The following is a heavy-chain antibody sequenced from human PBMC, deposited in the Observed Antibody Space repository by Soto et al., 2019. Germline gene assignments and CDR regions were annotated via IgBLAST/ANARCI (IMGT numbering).Heavy chain of an antibody. CDR3: ARGTMVRGVIYYYYYYGMDV. D-gene: IGHD3-10*01. CDR2: IYYSGST. V-gene: IGHV4-30-4*01. J-gene: IGHJ6*02. CDR1: GGSISSGDYY. Sequence: TSETLSLTCTVSGGSISSGDYYWSWIRQPPGKGLEWIGYIYYSGSTYYNPSLKSRVTISVDTSKNQFSLKLSSVTAADTAVYYCARGTMVRGVIYYYYYYGMDVWGQGTTVTVSS.